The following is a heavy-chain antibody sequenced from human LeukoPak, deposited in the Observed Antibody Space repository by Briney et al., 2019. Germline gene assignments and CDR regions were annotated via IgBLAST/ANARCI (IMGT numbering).Heavy chain of an antibody. CDR2: INPNNGGT. Sequence: ASVKVSCKASGFTFTGYYIHWVRQAPGQGLEWMGWINPNNGGTNYAQTFQDRVTMTRDTSISTAYMELSSLRSDDTAPYYCTRDLVGGTWASGYWGQGTLVTVSS. D-gene: IGHD1-14*01. V-gene: IGHV1-2*02. CDR3: TRDLVGGTWASGY. CDR1: GFTFTGYY. J-gene: IGHJ4*02.